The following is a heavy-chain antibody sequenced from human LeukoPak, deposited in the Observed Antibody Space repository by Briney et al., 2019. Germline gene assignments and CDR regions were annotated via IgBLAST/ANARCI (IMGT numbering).Heavy chain of an antibody. CDR3: AKDSGYCSGYTCPPVY. D-gene: IGHD2-15*01. CDR2: ISGTGGST. V-gene: IGHV3-23*01. Sequence: GGSLRLSCAASGFTFSSYSMNWVRQAPGKGLEWVSVISGTGGSTHYADSVEGRFTMSRDNSKNTVYLQMNSLRAEDTALYYCAKDSGYCSGYTCPPVYWGQGTLVTVSS. CDR1: GFTFSSYS. J-gene: IGHJ4*02.